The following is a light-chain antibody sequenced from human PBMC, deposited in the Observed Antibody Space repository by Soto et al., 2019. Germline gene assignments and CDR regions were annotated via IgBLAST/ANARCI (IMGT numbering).Light chain of an antibody. CDR1: RGIYTH. J-gene: IGKJ1*01. CDR3: QTFDTAPWT. V-gene: IGKV1-27*01. CDR2: AAP. Sequence: DIQMTQSPSSLSASVGDRVTITCRASRGIYTHLAWYQQKPGNAPKLLIYAAPTLQSGVPSRFSASGSGTDFILTISALQSEDVGTYFCQTFDTAPWTFGPGTRV.